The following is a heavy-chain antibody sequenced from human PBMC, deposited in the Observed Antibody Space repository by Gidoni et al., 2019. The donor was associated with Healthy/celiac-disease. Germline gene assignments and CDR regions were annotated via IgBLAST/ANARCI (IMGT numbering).Heavy chain of an antibody. CDR3: ASHPLGYSYGYRYYFDY. CDR1: GGSISSYY. V-gene: IGHV4-4*07. D-gene: IGHD5-18*01. J-gene: IGHJ4*02. CDR2: IYPSGST. Sequence: QVQLQESGPGLVKPSETLSLTCTVSGGSISSYYWSWIRQPAGKGLEWIGRIYPSGSTNYNPSLKSRVTMSVDTSKNQFSLKLSSVTAADTAVYYCASHPLGYSYGYRYYFDYWGQGTLVTVSS.